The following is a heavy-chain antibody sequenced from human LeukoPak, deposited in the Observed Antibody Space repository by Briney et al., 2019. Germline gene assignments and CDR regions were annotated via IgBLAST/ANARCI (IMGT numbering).Heavy chain of an antibody. CDR3: ARDRSPGWFDP. D-gene: IGHD1-26*01. Sequence: GGSLRLSCAASGFTFSTFWMHWVRQAPGKGLVWVSRIKGDGSSTSYADAVKGRFTISRDSAKNTLYLQMNSLRAEDTAVYYCARDRSPGWFDPWGQGTLVTVSS. CDR2: IKGDGSST. J-gene: IGHJ5*02. V-gene: IGHV3-74*01. CDR1: GFTFSTFW.